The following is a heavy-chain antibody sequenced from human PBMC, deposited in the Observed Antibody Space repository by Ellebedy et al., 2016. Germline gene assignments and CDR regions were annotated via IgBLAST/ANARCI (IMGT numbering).Heavy chain of an antibody. V-gene: IGHV1-8*01. Sequence: ASVKVSCKASGYTFANSDINWVRQATGQGLEWMGWMNPNSGNTGYAQKFQGRVTMTRDTSISTAYMELSSLRSDDRAGYYCARGRDYWGQGTLVTVSS. CDR2: MNPNSGNT. CDR3: ARGRDY. CDR1: GYTFANSD. J-gene: IGHJ4*02.